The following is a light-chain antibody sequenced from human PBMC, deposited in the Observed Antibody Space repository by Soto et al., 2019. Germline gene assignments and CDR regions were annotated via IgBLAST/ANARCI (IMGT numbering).Light chain of an antibody. Sequence: QSVLTQPRSVSGAPGQSVTISCTGSSSNIGAGYDVHWYQQLPGTDPKLLIYGNSNRPSGVPDRFSGSKSGTSASLAITRLQAEDEADYYRQSYDHSLSGVYALGNGNKVT. CDR3: QSYDHSLSGVYA. V-gene: IGLV1-40*01. CDR2: GNS. CDR1: SSNIGAGYD. J-gene: IGLJ1*01.